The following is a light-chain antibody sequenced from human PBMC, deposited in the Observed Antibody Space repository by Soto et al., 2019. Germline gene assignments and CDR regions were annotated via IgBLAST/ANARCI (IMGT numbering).Light chain of an antibody. CDR1: QGISNY. Sequence: DIQMTQSPSSLSASVGDRVTITCRASQGISNYLAWYQQKPGKVPKLLIYAASTLQSGVPSRFSDSGSGADFTLNISSLQTEDVAPYYCQKYNSAPLLTFGGGTKVEIK. CDR3: QKYNSAPLLT. CDR2: AAS. V-gene: IGKV1-27*01. J-gene: IGKJ4*01.